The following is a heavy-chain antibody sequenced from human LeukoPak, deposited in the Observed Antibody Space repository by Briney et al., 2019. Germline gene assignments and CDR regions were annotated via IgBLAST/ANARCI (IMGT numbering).Heavy chain of an antibody. CDR1: GGSLSSYY. CDR3: ARLRLTTVTSRFDY. D-gene: IGHD4-17*01. Sequence: SETLSLTCTVSGGSLSSYYWSWIRQPPGKGLEWIGYIYYSGSTNYNPSLKSRVTISVDTSKNQFSLKLSSVTAADTAVYYCARLRLTTVTSRFDYWGQGTLVTVSS. V-gene: IGHV4-59*08. J-gene: IGHJ4*02. CDR2: IYYSGST.